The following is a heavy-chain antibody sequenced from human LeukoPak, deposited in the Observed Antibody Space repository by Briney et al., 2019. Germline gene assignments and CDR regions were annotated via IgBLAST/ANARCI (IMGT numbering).Heavy chain of an antibody. Sequence: GASLRLSCAASGFTFSNYAMSWVRQAPGKGLEWVSAITGSGGNTYYADSVKGRFTISRDNSKNTVFLQVNSLRAEDTAVYYCAKWGDYGVLTGYYVSDYWGQGTLVTVSS. CDR1: GFTFSNYA. D-gene: IGHD3-9*01. CDR3: AKWGDYGVLTGYYVSDY. CDR2: ITGSGGNT. V-gene: IGHV3-23*01. J-gene: IGHJ4*02.